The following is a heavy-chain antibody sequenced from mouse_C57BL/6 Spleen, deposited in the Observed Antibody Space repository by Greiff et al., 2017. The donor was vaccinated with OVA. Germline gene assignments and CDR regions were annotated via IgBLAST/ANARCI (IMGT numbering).Heavy chain of an antibody. CDR3: ARGDDGYYVGAWFAY. CDR1: GYSITSGYD. D-gene: IGHD2-3*01. V-gene: IGHV3-1*01. J-gene: IGHJ3*01. Sequence: EVQLQESGPGMVKPSQSLSLTCTVTGYSITSGYDWHWIRHFPGNKLEWMGYISYSGSTNYNPSLKSRISITHDTSKNHFFLKLNSVTTEDTATYYCARGDDGYYVGAWFAYWGQGTLVTVSA. CDR2: ISYSGST.